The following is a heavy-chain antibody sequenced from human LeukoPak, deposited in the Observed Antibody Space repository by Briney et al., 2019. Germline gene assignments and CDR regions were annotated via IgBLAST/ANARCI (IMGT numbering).Heavy chain of an antibody. CDR1: GFTFSSYS. J-gene: IGHJ4*02. CDR3: ARDNPIVGATITLDY. D-gene: IGHD1-26*01. V-gene: IGHV3-48*02. CDR2: ISSSSSTI. Sequence: PGGSLRLSCAASGFTFSSYSMIWVHQAPGKGLEWISYISSSSSTIYYADSVKGRFTISRDNAKNSLYLQMNSLRDEDTAVYYCARDNPIVGATITLDYWGQGALVTVSS.